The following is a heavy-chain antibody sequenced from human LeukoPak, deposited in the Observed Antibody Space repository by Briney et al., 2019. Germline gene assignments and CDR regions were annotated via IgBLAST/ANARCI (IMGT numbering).Heavy chain of an antibody. J-gene: IGHJ4*02. CDR2: IYNTGNT. CDR1: GGSISANY. Sequence: PSDTLSLTCSVSGGSISANYWSWIRQPAGKGLEWIGRIYNTGNTNYSPSLESRVTMSADTSKNQFSLRLSSVTAADTAVYYCARGSFDGSGYYVFDYWGQGSLVTVSS. CDR3: ARGSFDGSGYYVFDY. D-gene: IGHD3-22*01. V-gene: IGHV4-4*07.